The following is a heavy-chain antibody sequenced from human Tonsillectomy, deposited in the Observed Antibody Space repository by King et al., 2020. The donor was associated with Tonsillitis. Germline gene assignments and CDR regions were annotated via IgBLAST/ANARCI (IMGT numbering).Heavy chain of an antibody. D-gene: IGHD6-19*01. V-gene: IGHV4-39*01. Sequence: QLQESGPGLVKPSETLSLTCTVSGGSISSSSYYWGWIRQPPGKGLEWIGSIYYSGSTYYNPSLKSRVTISVDTSKNQFSLKLSSVTAADTAVYYCGRHGTPRKGNSSIYFDYWGQGTLVTVSS. CDR2: IYYSGST. J-gene: IGHJ4*02. CDR3: GRHGTPRKGNSSIYFDY. CDR1: GGSISSSSYY.